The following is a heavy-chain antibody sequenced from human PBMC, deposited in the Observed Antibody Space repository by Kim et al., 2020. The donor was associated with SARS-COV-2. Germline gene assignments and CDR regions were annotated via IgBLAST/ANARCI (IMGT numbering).Heavy chain of an antibody. CDR2: ISYDGSNK. J-gene: IGHJ4*02. V-gene: IGHV3-30*18. D-gene: IGHD3-10*01. CDR1: GFTFSSYG. Sequence: GGSLRLSCAASGFTFSSYGMHWVRQAPGKGLEWVAVISYDGSNKYYADSVKGRFTISRDNSKNTLYLQMNSLRAEDTAVYYCAKDPYGSGSYYPDYWGQGTLVTVSS. CDR3: AKDPYGSGSYYPDY.